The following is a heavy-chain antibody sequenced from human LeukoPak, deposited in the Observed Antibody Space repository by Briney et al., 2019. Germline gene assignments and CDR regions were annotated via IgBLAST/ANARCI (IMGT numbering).Heavy chain of an antibody. CDR2: ISSYNGNT. J-gene: IGHJ4*02. D-gene: IGHD6-13*01. Sequence: ASVKVSCKASGYTFSNYGISWVRQAPGQGLEWMGWISSYNGNTKYAPTFEGRVTMTTDTSTTTTYMELRGLRSDDTALYYCARSYGSTWYPAFWGQGTLVTVSS. V-gene: IGHV1-18*01. CDR3: ARSYGSTWYPAF. CDR1: GYTFSNYG.